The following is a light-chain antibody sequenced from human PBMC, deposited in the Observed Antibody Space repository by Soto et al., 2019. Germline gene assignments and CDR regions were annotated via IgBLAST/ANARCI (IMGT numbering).Light chain of an antibody. J-gene: IGKJ1*01. V-gene: IGKV3-20*01. CDR1: QSVGGF. CDR3: QQYGSSPPWT. Sequence: EIVLTQPPATLSLSPGERATLSCRASQSVGGFLAWYQQKSGQAPRLLIYGASSRATGIPDRFSGSGSGTDFTLTVSRLEPEDFAVYYCQQYGSSPPWTFGQGTKVDIK. CDR2: GAS.